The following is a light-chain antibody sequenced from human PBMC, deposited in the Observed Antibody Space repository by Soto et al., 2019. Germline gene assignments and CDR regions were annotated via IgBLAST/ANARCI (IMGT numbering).Light chain of an antibody. CDR2: DVT. Sequence: QSALTQPASVSGSPGQSITISCTGTSSDVGGYNYVSWYQQHPGKAPKVMIYDVTKRPSGVPDRFSGSKSGNTASLTISGLLAEDEADYYCCSYGGPHSLYVFGTGTKLTVL. CDR3: CSYGGPHSLYV. V-gene: IGLV2-11*01. CDR1: SSDVGGYNY. J-gene: IGLJ1*01.